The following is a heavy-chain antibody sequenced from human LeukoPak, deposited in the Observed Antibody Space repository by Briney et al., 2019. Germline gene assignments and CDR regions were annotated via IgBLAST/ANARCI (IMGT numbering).Heavy chain of an antibody. V-gene: IGHV1-2*02. CDR1: GYTFTDYY. CDR3: ARSGVVVAATVNGDWFDP. Sequence: ASVKVSCKASGYTFTDYYVNWVRQAPGQGLEWMGWINPNSGGTNYAQKFQGRVTMTRDTSVSTAYMELSRLTSDDTAVYYCARSGVVVAATVNGDWFDPWGQGTLVTVSS. D-gene: IGHD2-15*01. J-gene: IGHJ5*02. CDR2: INPNSGGT.